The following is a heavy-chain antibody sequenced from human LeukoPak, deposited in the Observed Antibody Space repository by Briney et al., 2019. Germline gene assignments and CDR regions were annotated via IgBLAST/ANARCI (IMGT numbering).Heavy chain of an antibody. CDR1: GYTFTSYG. Sequence: ALVKVSCKASGYTFTSYGISWVRQAPGQGLEWMGWISAYNGNTNYAQKLQGRVTMTTDTSTSTAYMELRSLRSDDTAVYYCARDREMATSNDYWGQGTLVTVSS. V-gene: IGHV1-18*01. D-gene: IGHD5-24*01. CDR3: ARDREMATSNDY. CDR2: ISAYNGNT. J-gene: IGHJ4*02.